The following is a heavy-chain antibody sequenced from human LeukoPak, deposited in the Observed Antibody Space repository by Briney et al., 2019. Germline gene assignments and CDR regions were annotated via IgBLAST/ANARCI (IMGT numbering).Heavy chain of an antibody. D-gene: IGHD2-2*01. J-gene: IGHJ4*02. V-gene: IGHV1-69*04. CDR2: IIPILGIA. CDR1: GGTFSSYA. Sequence: ASVKVSCKASGGTFSSYAISWVRQAPGQGLEWMGRIIPILGIANYAQKFQGRVTITADKSTSTAYMELSSLRSEDTAVYYCARAQMEDIVVVPAAPVGDYFDYWGQGTLVTVSS. CDR3: ARAQMEDIVVVPAAPVGDYFDY.